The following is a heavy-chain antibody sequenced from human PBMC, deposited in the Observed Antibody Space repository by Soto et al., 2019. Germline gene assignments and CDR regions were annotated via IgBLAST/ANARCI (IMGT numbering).Heavy chain of an antibody. V-gene: IGHV3-21*01. CDR1: GFTFSSYS. CDR2: ISSSSSYI. D-gene: IGHD3-22*01. Sequence: EVQLVESGGGLVKPGGSLRLSCAASGFTFSSYSMNWVRQAPGKGLEWVSSISSSSSYIYYADSVKGRFTISRDNAKNSRYLQMNSPRAEDTAVYYCARAPYFYDSSGYWAYGGQGTLVTVSS. J-gene: IGHJ4*02. CDR3: ARAPYFYDSSGYWAY.